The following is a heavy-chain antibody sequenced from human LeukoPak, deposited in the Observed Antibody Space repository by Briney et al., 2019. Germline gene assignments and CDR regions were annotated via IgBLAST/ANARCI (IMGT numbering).Heavy chain of an antibody. Sequence: GGSLRLSCAASEFTFSRYAMSWVRQAPGKGLEWVSAISGSGGSTYYADSVKGRFTISRDNSKSTLYLQMNSLRAEDTAVYYCARDKIVVVVSTTLPKIWGQGTMVTVSS. CDR1: EFTFSRYA. J-gene: IGHJ3*02. D-gene: IGHD2-15*01. CDR2: ISGSGGST. CDR3: ARDKIVVVVSTTLPKI. V-gene: IGHV3-23*01.